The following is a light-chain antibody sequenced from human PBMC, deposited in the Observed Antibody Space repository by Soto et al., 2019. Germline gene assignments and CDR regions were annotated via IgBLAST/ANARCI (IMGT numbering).Light chain of an antibody. J-gene: IGKJ3*01. CDR1: QNVSTW. CDR2: GAS. V-gene: IGKV1-12*01. Sequence: DIQITQSPSSVSASVGDRVTVTCRASQNVSTWLTWYQQTPEKAPNLLIYGASTLQRGVPSRFSGSGSGTEFTLTISSLQPEDFAIYFCQQGSRFPFTFGPGTRVDFK. CDR3: QQGSRFPFT.